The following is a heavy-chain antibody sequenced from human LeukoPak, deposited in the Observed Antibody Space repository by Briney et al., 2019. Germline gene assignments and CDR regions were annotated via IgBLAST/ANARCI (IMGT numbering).Heavy chain of an antibody. D-gene: IGHD3-10*01. CDR1: GFTFSSYA. CDR3: AKAAGFGELPRFRYFDL. J-gene: IGHJ2*01. V-gene: IGHV3-23*01. CDR2: ISGSGGST. Sequence: GGSLRLSCAASGFTFSSYAMSWVRQAPGKGLEWVSAISGSGGSTYYADSVKGRFTISRDNSKNTLYLQMNSLRAEDTAVYYCAKAAGFGELPRFRYFDLWGRGTLVTVSS.